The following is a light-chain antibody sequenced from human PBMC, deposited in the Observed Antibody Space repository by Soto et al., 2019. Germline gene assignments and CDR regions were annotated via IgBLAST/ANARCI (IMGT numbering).Light chain of an antibody. CDR2: DVS. J-gene: IGLJ2*01. CDR3: TSYKSTSTVF. Sequence: QSALTQPASVSGSPGQSITISCTGTSSDVGGYNYVSWYQQHPGKAPKLMIYDVSNRPSGVSNRFSGSKSGNTASLPISGLRGEKGVVYYCTSYKSTSTVFFGGGTRPPVL. CDR1: SSDVGGYNY. V-gene: IGLV2-14*01.